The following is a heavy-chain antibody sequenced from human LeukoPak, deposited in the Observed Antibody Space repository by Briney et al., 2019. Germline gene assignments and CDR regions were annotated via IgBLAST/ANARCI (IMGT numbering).Heavy chain of an antibody. D-gene: IGHD3-22*01. Sequence: GGSLRLSCAASGFTFSSYSMNWVRQAPGKGLEWVSSISSSSSYIYYADSVKGRFTISRDNAKNSLYLQMNSLRAEDTAVYYCARVASRIVVIDSFDYWGQGTLVTVSS. CDR3: ARVASRIVVIDSFDY. J-gene: IGHJ4*02. CDR1: GFTFSSYS. V-gene: IGHV3-21*01. CDR2: ISSSSSYI.